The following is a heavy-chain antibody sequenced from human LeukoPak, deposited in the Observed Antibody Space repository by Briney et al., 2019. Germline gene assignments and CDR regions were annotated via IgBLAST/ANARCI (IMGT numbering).Heavy chain of an antibody. Sequence: GGSLRLSCAASAFTFSSYGMHWVRQAPGKGLEWVAFIRYDGNNKYYADSVKGRFTISRDNSKNTLYLQINSLRAEDTAVYYCAREAYASGSFRTDYYYMDVWGKGTTVTISS. CDR1: AFTFSSYG. CDR2: IRYDGNNK. V-gene: IGHV3-30*02. CDR3: AREAYASGSFRTDYYYMDV. J-gene: IGHJ6*03. D-gene: IGHD3-10*01.